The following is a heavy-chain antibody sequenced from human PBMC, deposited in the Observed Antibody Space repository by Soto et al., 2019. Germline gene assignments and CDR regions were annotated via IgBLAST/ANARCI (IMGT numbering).Heavy chain of an antibody. CDR3: ERVTNSGSYPYFDY. Sequence: QVQLVQSGAEEKKPGASVKVSCKASGYTFTSYAMHWVRQAPGQRLEWMGWINAGNGNTKYSQKFQGRVTITRDTPESTSYMELSSRRSEDTAVYSGERVTNSGSYPYFDYGGQGTLVTVSS. J-gene: IGHJ4*02. CDR2: INAGNGNT. CDR1: GYTFTSYA. V-gene: IGHV1-3*05. D-gene: IGHD1-26*01.